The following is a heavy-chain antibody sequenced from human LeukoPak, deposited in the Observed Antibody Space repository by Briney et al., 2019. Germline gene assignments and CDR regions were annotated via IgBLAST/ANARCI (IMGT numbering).Heavy chain of an antibody. Sequence: PGGSLRLSCAASGFTFSSYAMSWVRQAPGKGLEWVSDISGSGGSTYYADSVKGRFTISRDNSKNTLYLQMKSLRAEDTAVYYCAKAPQIASRGGYYFDYWGQGTLVTVSS. CDR3: AKAPQIASRGGYYFDY. J-gene: IGHJ4*02. CDR2: ISGSGGST. D-gene: IGHD6-13*01. V-gene: IGHV3-23*01. CDR1: GFTFSSYA.